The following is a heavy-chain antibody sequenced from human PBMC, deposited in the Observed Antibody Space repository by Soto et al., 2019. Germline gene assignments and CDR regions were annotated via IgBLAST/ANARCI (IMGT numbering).Heavy chain of an antibody. D-gene: IGHD6-19*01. CDR1: GFTFSSYG. CDR3: AREGSFIAVAGPFDY. Sequence: QVQLVESGGGVVQPGRSLRLSCAASGFTFSSYGMHWVRQAPGKGLEWVAVIWYDGSNKYYADSVKGRFTISRDNSKNTLYRQMNSLRAEDTAVYYCAREGSFIAVAGPFDYWGQGTLVTVSS. V-gene: IGHV3-33*01. CDR2: IWYDGSNK. J-gene: IGHJ4*02.